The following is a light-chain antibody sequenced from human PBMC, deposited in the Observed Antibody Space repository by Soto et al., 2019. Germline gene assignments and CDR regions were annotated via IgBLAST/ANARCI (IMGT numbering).Light chain of an antibody. CDR1: QSVSDN. J-gene: IGKJ4*01. V-gene: IGKV3D-15*01. CDR3: QQYHSWVT. CDR2: GAS. Sequence: MGVTQGRGTLSLAPAESSTIPWSASQSVSDNYLAWYQQKPGQAPRLLIYGASTRATGIPARFSGSGSGTEFTLSISSLQSEDFAVYYCQQYHSWVTFGGGTKVDI.